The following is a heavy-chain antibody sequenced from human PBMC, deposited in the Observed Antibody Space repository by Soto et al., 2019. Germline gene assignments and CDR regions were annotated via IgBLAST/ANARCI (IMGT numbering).Heavy chain of an antibody. CDR2: MYYTGDT. Sequence: SETLSLTCSVSGDSISSGDYYWSWIRQPPGKGLEWIGYMYYTGDTYYNPSLTGRVTISLDTSKNQFSLKLTSVPAADTAVYYCARAFDDSSGYYGGLGFWGPGNLGTFAS. V-gene: IGHV4-30-4*01. CDR3: ARAFDDSSGYYGGLGF. CDR1: GDSISSGDYY. J-gene: IGHJ4*02. D-gene: IGHD3-22*01.